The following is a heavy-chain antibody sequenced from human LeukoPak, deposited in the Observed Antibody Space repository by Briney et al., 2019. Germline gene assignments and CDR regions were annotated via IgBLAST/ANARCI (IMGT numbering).Heavy chain of an antibody. D-gene: IGHD3-3*01. Sequence: ASVKVSCKASGYTFTSYYMHWVRQAPGQGLEWMGWISAYNGNTDYAQKLQGRVTMTTDTSTSTAYMELRSLRSDDTAVYYCARGAPYYDFWSGYSNYYGMDVWGQGTTVTVSS. CDR1: GYTFTSYY. CDR2: ISAYNGNT. V-gene: IGHV1-18*04. CDR3: ARGAPYYDFWSGYSNYYGMDV. J-gene: IGHJ6*02.